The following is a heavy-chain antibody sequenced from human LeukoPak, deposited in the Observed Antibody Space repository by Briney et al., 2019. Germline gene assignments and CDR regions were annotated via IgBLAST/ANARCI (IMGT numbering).Heavy chain of an antibody. J-gene: IGHJ5*02. D-gene: IGHD5/OR15-5a*01. CDR3: AKEHSVRPLNWFDP. V-gene: IGHV3-23*01. CDR2: INNWDDKA. Sequence: PGGSLRLSCAASGFTFSNCAISWVRQAPGKGLEWLSAINNWDDKAYYADSVSGRFTVSRDSSKNTVYLQMNSLRAEDTAIYYCAKEHSVRPLNWFDPWGQGTLVTVSS. CDR1: GFTFSNCA.